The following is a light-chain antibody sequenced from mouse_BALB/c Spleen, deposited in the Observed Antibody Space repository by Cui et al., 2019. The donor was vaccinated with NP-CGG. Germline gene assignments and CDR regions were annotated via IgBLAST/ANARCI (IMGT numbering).Light chain of an antibody. CDR1: TGAVTTSNY. CDR3: ALWYSTHWV. Sequence: QAVVTQAAAPTTSPGETVTLTCRSSTGAVTTSNYANWVQEKPDHLFTGLIGGTNNRAPGVPARFSGSLIGDKAALTITGAQTEDEAIYFCALWYSTHWVFGGGTKLTVL. CDR2: GTN. J-gene: IGLJ1*01. V-gene: IGLV1*01.